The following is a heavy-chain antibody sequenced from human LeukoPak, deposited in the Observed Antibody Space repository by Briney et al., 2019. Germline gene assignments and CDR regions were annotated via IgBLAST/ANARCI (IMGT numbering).Heavy chain of an antibody. D-gene: IGHD6-13*01. V-gene: IGHV3-21*01. CDR2: ISSSSSYI. Sequence: GGSLRLSCAASGFTFSSYGMNWVRQAPGKGLEWVSSISSSSSYIYYADSVKGRFTISRDNAKKLLYLQMDSLRAEDTAVYYCASTGSSWSYFFDNWGQGTLVTVSS. CDR3: ASTGSSWSYFFDN. CDR1: GFTFSSYG. J-gene: IGHJ4*02.